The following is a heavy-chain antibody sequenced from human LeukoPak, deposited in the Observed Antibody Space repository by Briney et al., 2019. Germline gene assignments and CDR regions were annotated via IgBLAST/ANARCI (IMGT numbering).Heavy chain of an antibody. CDR3: ARVKIKGGITIFKEYHYMDV. J-gene: IGHJ6*03. D-gene: IGHD3-3*01. CDR1: GGTFSSYA. Sequence: ASVKVSCKASGGTFSSYAISWVRQAPGQGLEWMGGIIPIFGTANYAQKFQGRVTITADKSTSTAYMELSSLRSEDTAVYYCARVKIKGGITIFKEYHYMDVWGKGTTVTVSS. CDR2: IIPIFGTA. V-gene: IGHV1-69*06.